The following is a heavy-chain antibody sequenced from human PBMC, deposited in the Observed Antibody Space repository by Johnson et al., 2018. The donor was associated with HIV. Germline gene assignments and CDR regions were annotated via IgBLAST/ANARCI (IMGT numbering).Heavy chain of an antibody. V-gene: IGHV3-30*14. CDR1: GFTVSSYA. CDR3: ARDATPGGGDYVGYAFDL. CDR2: ISYDGSNK. D-gene: IGHD4-17*01. Sequence: VQLVESGGGLIQPGGSLRLSCAASGFTVSSYAMHWVRQAPGKGLEWVAVISYDGSNKYYADSVKGRFTISRDNSKNTLYLQMNNLRVEDTAVYYCARDATPGGGDYVGYAFDLWGQGTVVTVSP. J-gene: IGHJ3*01.